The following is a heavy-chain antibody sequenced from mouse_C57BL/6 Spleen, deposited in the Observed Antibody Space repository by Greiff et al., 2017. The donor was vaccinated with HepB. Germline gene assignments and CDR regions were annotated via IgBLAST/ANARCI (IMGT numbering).Heavy chain of an antibody. J-gene: IGHJ4*01. Sequence: VKLQQSGAELVRPGASVTLSCKASGYTFTDYEMHWVKQTPVHGLEWIGAIDPETGGTAYNQKFKGKAILTADKSSSTAYMELRSLTSEDSAVYYCTREPVTTAGAMDYWGQGTSVTVSS. CDR3: TREPVTTAGAMDY. D-gene: IGHD1-2*01. CDR1: GYTFTDYE. V-gene: IGHV1-15*01. CDR2: IDPETGGT.